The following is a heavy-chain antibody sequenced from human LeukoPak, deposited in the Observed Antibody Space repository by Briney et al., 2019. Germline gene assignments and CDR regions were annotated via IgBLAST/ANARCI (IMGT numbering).Heavy chain of an antibody. CDR3: AKDRGYYDSSGYYWYFDL. V-gene: IGHV3-30*18. CDR1: GFIFSSYG. Sequence: GGSLRLSCAASGFIFSSYGMHWVRQAPGKGLEWVAVISYDGSNKYYADSVKGRFTISRDNSKNTVYLQMNSLRAEDTAVYYCAKDRGYYDSSGYYWYFDLWGRGTLVTVSS. J-gene: IGHJ2*01. CDR2: ISYDGSNK. D-gene: IGHD3-22*01.